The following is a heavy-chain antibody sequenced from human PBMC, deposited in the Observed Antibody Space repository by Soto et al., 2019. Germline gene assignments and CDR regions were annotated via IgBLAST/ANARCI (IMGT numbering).Heavy chain of an antibody. CDR2: ISGGGRST. CDR1: GFTFSSYD. CDR3: AQTLGSGWQHYFDY. D-gene: IGHD6-19*01. Sequence: EVQLLESGGGLVQPGGSLRLSCAASGFTFSSYDMNWVRQASGEGLEWVSIISGGGRSTYYADSVKGRFTISRDNSKNTLYLQMNSLRVEDTAVYYCAQTLGSGWQHYFDYWGQGTLVTVSS. J-gene: IGHJ4*02. V-gene: IGHV3-23*01.